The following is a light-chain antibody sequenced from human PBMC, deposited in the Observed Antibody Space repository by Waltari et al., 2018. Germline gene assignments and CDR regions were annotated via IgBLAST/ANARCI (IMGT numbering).Light chain of an antibody. CDR3: CSFTSRSTWV. CDR1: TMDVGGYNY. CDR2: DVS. Sequence: QSALPQPAPCSGSPGHSTTIQATGTTMDVGGYNYVSWYQQHPGKVPKLLIFDVSNRPSGVSNRFSGSKSGNTASLTISGLQAEDESDYYCCSFTSRSTWVFGGGTKLTVL. V-gene: IGLV2-14*01. J-gene: IGLJ3*02.